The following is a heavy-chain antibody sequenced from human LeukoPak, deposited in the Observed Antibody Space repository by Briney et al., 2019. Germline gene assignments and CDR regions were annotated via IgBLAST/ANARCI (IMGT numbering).Heavy chain of an antibody. CDR2: IRYDGSNK. V-gene: IGHV3-30*02. J-gene: IGHJ4*02. Sequence: PGGPLRLSCAASGFTFSSYGMHWVRQAPGKGLEWVAFIRYDGSNKYYADSVKGRFTISRDNSKNTLYLQMNSLRAEDTAVYYCAKDWGYCSSTSCYILSAGFDYWGQGTLVTVSS. CDR1: GFTFSSYG. D-gene: IGHD2-2*02. CDR3: AKDWGYCSSTSCYILSAGFDY.